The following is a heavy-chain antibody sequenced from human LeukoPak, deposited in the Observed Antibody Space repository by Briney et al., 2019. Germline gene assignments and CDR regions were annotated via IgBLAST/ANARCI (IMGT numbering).Heavy chain of an antibody. CDR2: ISSSSSYI. CDR1: GFTFSSYS. CDR3: AAALAIAVGGTTPGDY. J-gene: IGHJ4*02. Sequence: GGSLRLSCAASGFTFSSYSMSWVRQAPGKGLEWVSSISSSSSYIYYADSVKGRFTISRDNAKNSLYLKMNSLRVEDTAVYYCAAALAIAVGGTTPGDYWGQGTLVTVSS. D-gene: IGHD6-19*01. V-gene: IGHV3-21*06.